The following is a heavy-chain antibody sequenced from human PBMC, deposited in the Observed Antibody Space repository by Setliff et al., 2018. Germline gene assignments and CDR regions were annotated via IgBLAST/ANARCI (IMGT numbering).Heavy chain of an antibody. CDR1: GASINSYDYY. CDR2: IYYTGVT. Sequence: SETLSLTCTVSGASINSYDYYWAWIRQPPGEGLEWIGNIYYTGVTFYNPSLKSRVTISLDRSNSQFSLNLTSVTAADTAVYYCARVSYYGSFSDNYYMDVWGKGTTVTVSS. D-gene: IGHD3-10*01. J-gene: IGHJ6*03. V-gene: IGHV4-39*07. CDR3: ARVSYYGSFSDNYYMDV.